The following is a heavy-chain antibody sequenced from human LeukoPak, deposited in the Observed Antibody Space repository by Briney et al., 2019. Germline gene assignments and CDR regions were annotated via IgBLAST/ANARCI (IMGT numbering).Heavy chain of an antibody. J-gene: IGHJ5*02. V-gene: IGHV4-61*02. D-gene: IGHD6-13*01. CDR2: IYTSGST. CDR1: GGSISSGSYY. CDR3: ARGGGGIAAAGSNWFDP. Sequence: SETLSLTCAVSGGSISSGSYYWSWIRQPAGKGLEWIGRIYTSGSTNYNPSLKSRVTISVDTSKNQFSLKLSSVTAADTAVYYCARGGGGIAAAGSNWFDPWGQGTLVTVSS.